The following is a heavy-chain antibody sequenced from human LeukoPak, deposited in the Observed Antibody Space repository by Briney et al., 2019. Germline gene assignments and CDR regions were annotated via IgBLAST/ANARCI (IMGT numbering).Heavy chain of an antibody. V-gene: IGHV3-21*01. D-gene: IGHD1-26*01. J-gene: IGHJ4*02. CDR1: GFTFGSHT. CDR2: ITSSSSYI. Sequence: GGSLRLSCAASGFTFGSHTMNWVRQAPGKGLEWVSSITSSSSYILYADSVKGRFTISRDNAKNSLFLQMNSLRVEDTAVYYCASVGGEVGTTARGYWGQGALVTVSS. CDR3: ASVGGEVGTTARGY.